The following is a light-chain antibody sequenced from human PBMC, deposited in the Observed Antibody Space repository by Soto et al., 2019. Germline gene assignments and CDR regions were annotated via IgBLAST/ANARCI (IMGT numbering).Light chain of an antibody. V-gene: IGKV1-5*03. Sequence: DIQMTQSPSTLSASVGARVTITCRASQSISSWLAWYQQKPGKAPKLLIYKASSLESGVPSRFSGSGSGTEFTLTISSLQPGDFATYYCQHYNTYPWTFGQGTKVDIK. J-gene: IGKJ1*01. CDR1: QSISSW. CDR2: KAS. CDR3: QHYNTYPWT.